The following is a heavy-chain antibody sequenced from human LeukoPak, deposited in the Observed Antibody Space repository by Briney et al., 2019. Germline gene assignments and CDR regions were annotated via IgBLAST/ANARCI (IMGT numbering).Heavy chain of an antibody. J-gene: IGHJ4*02. V-gene: IGHV3-74*01. CDR2: ISSDGTST. D-gene: IGHD6-13*01. CDR1: GFTFSNYW. Sequence: GGSLRLSCAASGFTFSNYWMHWVRQAPGKGLVWVSRISSDGTSTNYADSVKGRFTISRGNAKNTLYLQMNSLRADDTAVYYCARGYYSSCGYWGQGTLVTVSS. CDR3: ARGYYSSCGY.